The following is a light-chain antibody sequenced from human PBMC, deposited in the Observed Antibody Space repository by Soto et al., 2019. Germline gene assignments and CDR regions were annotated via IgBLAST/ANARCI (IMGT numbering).Light chain of an antibody. CDR1: QSLNNW. CDR3: QQSYSTPT. J-gene: IGKJ1*01. CDR2: DAS. Sequence: DIQMTQSPSSLSASVGDRVTITCRASQSLNNWLAWYQQKPGKAPKVLIYDASSLESGVPSRFSGSGSGTDFTLTISSLQPEDFATYYCQQSYSTPTFGQGTKVDIK. V-gene: IGKV1-39*01.